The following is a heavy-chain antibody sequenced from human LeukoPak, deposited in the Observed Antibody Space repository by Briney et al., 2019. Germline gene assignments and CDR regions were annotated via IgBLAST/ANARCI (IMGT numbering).Heavy chain of an antibody. D-gene: IGHD6-13*01. V-gene: IGHV4-59*01. J-gene: IGHJ4*02. Sequence: PSETLSLTCTVSGGSISSYYWSWIRQPPGQGLEWIGYIYYSGSTNYNPSLKSRVTISVDTSKNQFSLKLSSVTAADTAVYYCARGMIYRTIAAAGFPYFDYWGQGTLVTVSS. CDR1: GGSISSYY. CDR3: ARGMIYRTIAAAGFPYFDY. CDR2: IYYSGST.